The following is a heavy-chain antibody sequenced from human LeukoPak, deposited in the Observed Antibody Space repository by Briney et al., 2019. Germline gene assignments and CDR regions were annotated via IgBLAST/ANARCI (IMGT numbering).Heavy chain of an antibody. CDR3: ARGVLAVVYATFDY. V-gene: IGHV4-34*01. Sequence: PSETLSLTCTVYGGSFSDHYWTWVRQSPEKGLEWIGEIIHSGRTNYNPSFKSRVAISIDTSKNQFSLRLTSVTAADTAVYYCARGVLAVVYATFDYWGQGNLVTVSS. D-gene: IGHD6-19*01. J-gene: IGHJ4*02. CDR2: IIHSGRT. CDR1: GGSFSDHY.